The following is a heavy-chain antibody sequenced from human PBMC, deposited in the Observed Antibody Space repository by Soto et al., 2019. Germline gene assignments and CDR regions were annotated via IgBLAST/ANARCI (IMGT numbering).Heavy chain of an antibody. CDR2: IKQDGSEK. CDR3: ARDSTYYDILTGWTIAYYFDY. V-gene: IGHV3-7*01. Sequence: GGSLRLSCAASGFTFSSYWMSWVRQAPGKGLEWVANIKQDGSEKYYVDSVKGRFTISRDNAKNSLYLQMNSLRAEDTAVYYCARDSTYYDILTGWTIAYYFDYWGQGTLVTVSS. J-gene: IGHJ4*02. CDR1: GFTFSSYW. D-gene: IGHD3-9*01.